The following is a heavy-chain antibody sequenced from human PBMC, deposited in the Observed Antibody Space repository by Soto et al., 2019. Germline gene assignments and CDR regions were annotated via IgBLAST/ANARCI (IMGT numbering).Heavy chain of an antibody. CDR3: ARVPNNYYYYYMDV. V-gene: IGHV1-8*01. J-gene: IGHJ6*03. CDR1: GYTFTSYD. CDR2: MNPNSGNT. Sequence: QVQLVQSGAEVKKPGASVKVSCKASGYTFTSYDINWVRQATGQGLEWMGWMNPNSGNTGYAQKFQGRVTMTRNTSISTAYMELSSLISEDTAVYYGARVPNNYYYYYMDVWGKGTTVTVSS.